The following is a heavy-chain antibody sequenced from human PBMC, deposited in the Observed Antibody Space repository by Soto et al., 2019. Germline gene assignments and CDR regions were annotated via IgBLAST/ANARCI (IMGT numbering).Heavy chain of an antibody. Sequence: SETLSLTCAVYGGSFSGYYWSWIRQPPGKGLEWIGEINHSGSTNYNPSLKSRVTISVDTSKNQFSLKLGSVTAADTAVYYCARGYEGGAARPRYYYGMDVWGQGTTVTVSS. CDR1: GGSFSGYY. D-gene: IGHD6-6*01. V-gene: IGHV4-34*01. CDR3: ARGYEGGAARPRYYYGMDV. J-gene: IGHJ6*02. CDR2: INHSGST.